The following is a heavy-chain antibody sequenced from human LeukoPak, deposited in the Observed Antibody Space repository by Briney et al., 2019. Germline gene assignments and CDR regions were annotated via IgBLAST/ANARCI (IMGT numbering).Heavy chain of an antibody. V-gene: IGHV5-10-1*01. CDR1: GYRFTSYW. CDR2: IGPSDSYA. CDR3: ARGGMVAAIGSDY. J-gene: IGHJ4*02. D-gene: IGHD5-12*01. Sequence: GESLKISCKGSGYRFTSYWINWLRQMPGKGLEWMGRIGPSDSYANYSPSFQGHVTISADKSISTAYLQWSSLKASDTAIYYCARGGMVAAIGSDYWGQGTLVTVSS.